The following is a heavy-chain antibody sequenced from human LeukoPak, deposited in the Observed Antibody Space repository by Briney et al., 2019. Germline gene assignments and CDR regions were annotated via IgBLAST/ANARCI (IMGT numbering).Heavy chain of an antibody. J-gene: IGHJ6*02. D-gene: IGHD3-3*01. Sequence: GGSLRLSCAASGFTFSSYGMHWVRQAPGKGLEWVAVIWYDGSNKYYADSVKGRFTISRDNSKNTLYLQMNSLRAEDTAVYYCARGSRVLIGVVSPTGYYYYGMDVWGQGTTVTVSS. CDR3: ARGSRVLIGVVSPTGYYYYGMDV. CDR1: GFTFSSYG. V-gene: IGHV3-33*01. CDR2: IWYDGSNK.